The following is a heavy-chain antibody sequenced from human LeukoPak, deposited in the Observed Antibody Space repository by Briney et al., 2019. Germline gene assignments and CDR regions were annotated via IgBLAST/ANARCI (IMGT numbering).Heavy chain of an antibody. CDR2: INPNSGGT. CDR1: GYTFTGYY. V-gene: IGHV1-2*02. Sequence: APVKASCKASGYTFTGYYMHWVRQAPGHGLEWMGWINPNSGGTNYAQKFQGRVTMTRDTSISTAYMELSRLRSDDTAVYYCARGDEYHYYYYYMDVWGKGTTVTVSS. CDR3: ARGDEYHYYYYYMDV. D-gene: IGHD2-2*02. J-gene: IGHJ6*03.